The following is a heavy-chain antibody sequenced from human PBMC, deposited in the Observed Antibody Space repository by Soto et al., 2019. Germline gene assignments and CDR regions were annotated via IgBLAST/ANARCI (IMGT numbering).Heavy chain of an antibody. Sequence: QAQLVQSGAEVKKPGASVNVSCKASGYDYVTYAITWVRQRPGQGLEWMGWISTLNGNTNYAQNFQGRVTMTTDAATRMVHLELRSLSFDDTAVYCCARRVQVWLPDYYGVGVWGQWTTVTVSS. CDR1: GYDYVTYA. CDR2: ISTLNGNT. CDR3: ARRVQVWLPDYYGVGV. J-gene: IGHJ6*01. D-gene: IGHD5-18*01. V-gene: IGHV1-18*01.